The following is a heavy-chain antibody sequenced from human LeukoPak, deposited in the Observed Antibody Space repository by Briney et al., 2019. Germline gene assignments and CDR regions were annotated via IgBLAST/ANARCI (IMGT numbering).Heavy chain of an antibody. CDR3: ARHTEVSSTPVAYFEV. CDR2: VFYTGSS. CDR1: SGSISNANYY. V-gene: IGHV4-39*01. D-gene: IGHD4-23*01. Sequence: SETLSLTCTVSSGSISNANYYWGCVRHPPGKSPEWIGSVFYTGSSVSNPSLKSRVTMSVDRSKNQFSLNLNSLTAADSAMFCCARHTEVSSTPVAYFEVWGQGTQVIVSS. J-gene: IGHJ1*01.